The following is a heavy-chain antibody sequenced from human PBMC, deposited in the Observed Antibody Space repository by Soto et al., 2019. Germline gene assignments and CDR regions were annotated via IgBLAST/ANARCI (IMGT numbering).Heavy chain of an antibody. D-gene: IGHD3-10*01. J-gene: IGHJ6*02. V-gene: IGHV1-69*13. CDR1: GGTFSIYA. CDR3: ATATYYYGSGSYYYGMDV. CDR2: IIPIFGTA. Sequence: SVKVSCKASGGTFSIYAISGVVQSPLQWLEWMGGIIPIFGTANYAQKFQGRVTITADESTSTAYMELSSLRSEDTAVYYCATATYYYGSGSYYYGMDVWGQGTTVTVSS.